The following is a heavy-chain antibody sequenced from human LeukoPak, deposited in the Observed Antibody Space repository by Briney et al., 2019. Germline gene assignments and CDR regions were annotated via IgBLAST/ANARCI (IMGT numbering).Heavy chain of an antibody. J-gene: IGHJ5*02. V-gene: IGHV1-69*04. D-gene: IGHD3-3*01. CDR2: IIPILGIA. CDR3: ARGYYDFWSGYLNSGDWFDP. CDR1: GGTFSSYA. Sequence: ASVKVSCKASGGTFSSYAISWVRQAPGQGLEWMGRIIPILGIANYAQKFQGRVTITADESTSTAYMELSSLRSEDTAVYYCARGYYDFWSGYLNSGDWFDPWGQGTLVTVSS.